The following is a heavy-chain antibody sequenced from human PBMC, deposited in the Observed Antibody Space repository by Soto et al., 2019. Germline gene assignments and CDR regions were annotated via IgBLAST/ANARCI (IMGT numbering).Heavy chain of an antibody. CDR2: IYYSGSN. V-gene: IGHV4-61*01. D-gene: IGHD5-18*01. Sequence: QVHLQESGPGLVKPSETLSLTCTVSGGSVSSDNYYWTWIRQPPGKGLEWIGYIYYSGSNNYNPSLKSRVTISVDTSKNQSSLKLRSVTAADTAVYYCARDCMVTYYYYLMDVGGQGTTVTVSS. CDR1: GGSVSSDNYY. CDR3: ARDCMVTYYYYLMDV. J-gene: IGHJ6*02.